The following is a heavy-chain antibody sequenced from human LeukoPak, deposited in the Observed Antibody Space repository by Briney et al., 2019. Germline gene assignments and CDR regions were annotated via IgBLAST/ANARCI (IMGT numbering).Heavy chain of an antibody. CDR2: INPNSGGT. CDR1: GCTFTGYY. V-gene: IGHV1-2*02. J-gene: IGHJ4*02. CDR3: AASVRRAAAYYFDY. Sequence: ASVKVSCKASGCTFTGYYMHWVRQAPGQGLEWMGWINPNSGGTNYAQKFQGRVTMTRDTSISTAYMELSRLRSDDTAVYYCAASVRRAAAYYFDYWGQGTLVTVSS. D-gene: IGHD2-15*01.